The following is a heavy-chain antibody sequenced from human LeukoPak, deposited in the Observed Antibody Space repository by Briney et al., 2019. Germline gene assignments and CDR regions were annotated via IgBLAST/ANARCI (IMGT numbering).Heavy chain of an antibody. D-gene: IGHD3-22*01. CDR2: ISWNSGSI. CDR1: GFTFDDYA. Sequence: GGSLRLSCAASGFTFDDYAMHWVRQAPGKGLEWVSGISWNSGSIGYADSVKGRFTISRDNAKNSLYLQMNSLRAEDTALYYCAKDRSDCYDSSGSFGFAFDIWGQGTMVTVSS. CDR3: AKDRSDCYDSSGSFGFAFDI. J-gene: IGHJ3*02. V-gene: IGHV3-9*01.